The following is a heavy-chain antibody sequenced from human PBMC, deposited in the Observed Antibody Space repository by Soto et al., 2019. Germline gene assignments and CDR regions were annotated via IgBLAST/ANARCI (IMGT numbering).Heavy chain of an antibody. V-gene: IGHV4-4*02. D-gene: IGHD6-13*01. J-gene: IGHJ4*02. CDR2: VYRTGST. CDR1: GGSISTSNW. Sequence: QVQLQESGPGLVKPSGTLSLTCAVSGGSISTSNWWSWVRQPPGKGLEWIGEVYRTGSTNYNPSLESRLTISVDKSKNKFHLKLTSVTAALTAVYYCARARATIAAAASFDCWGQGTLVTVSS. CDR3: ARARATIAAAASFDC.